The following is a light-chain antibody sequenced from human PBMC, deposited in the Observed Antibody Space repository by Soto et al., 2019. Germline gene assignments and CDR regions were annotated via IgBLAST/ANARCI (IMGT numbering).Light chain of an antibody. Sequence: DIQMIQSPSALSASVGDRVTITCRASQSISRRLAWYQQKPGKAPKLLIYDASSLESGVPAGFSGSGSGTQFTLTISSLLPDDFATDYCQQYNSYPWTFGQGTRVEIK. CDR2: DAS. CDR3: QQYNSYPWT. CDR1: QSISRR. V-gene: IGKV1-5*01. J-gene: IGKJ1*01.